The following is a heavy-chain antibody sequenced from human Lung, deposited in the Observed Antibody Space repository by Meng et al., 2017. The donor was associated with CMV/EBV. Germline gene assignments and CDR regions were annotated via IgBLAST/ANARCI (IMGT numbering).Heavy chain of an antibody. CDR3: ARRWGASVGVYYYYGMDV. D-gene: IGHD2-8*01. CDR2: ITYSSSYK. Sequence: GGPLRLSCAASGFNFSDYSMNWVRQAPGKGPEWVSSITYSSSYKKYADSVKGRFTISRDNAKNSLFLQMSSLRAEDTAVYYCARRWGASVGVYYYYGMDVWGPWNXV. J-gene: IGHJ6*01. V-gene: IGHV3-21*06. CDR1: GFNFSDYS.